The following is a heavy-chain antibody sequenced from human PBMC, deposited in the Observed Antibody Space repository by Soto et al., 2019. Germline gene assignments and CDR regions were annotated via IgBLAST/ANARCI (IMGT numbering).Heavy chain of an antibody. J-gene: IGHJ3*02. Sequence: PGGSLRLCCAASGFTFSSYSMNWVRQAPGKGLEWVSYISSSSSTIYYADSVRGRFTISRDNAKNSLYLQMNSLRAEDTAVYYCARPTVNDAFDIWGQGTMVTVS. D-gene: IGHD4-17*01. CDR2: ISSSSSTI. CDR3: ARPTVNDAFDI. V-gene: IGHV3-48*01. CDR1: GFTFSSYS.